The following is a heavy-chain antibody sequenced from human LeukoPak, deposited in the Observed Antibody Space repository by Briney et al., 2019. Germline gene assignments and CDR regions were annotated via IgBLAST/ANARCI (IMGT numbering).Heavy chain of an antibody. CDR1: GFTFSSYA. V-gene: IGHV3-30*18. D-gene: IGHD2/OR15-2a*01. CDR3: AKVVSWNWFHP. Sequence: GGSLRLSCAASGFTFSSYAMHWVRQAPGKGLEWVAVISYDGSNKYYADSVKGRFTISRDNSKNTLYLQMNTLRAEDTAVYYCAKVVSWNWFHPWGQGTLVTVSS. CDR2: ISYDGSNK. J-gene: IGHJ5*02.